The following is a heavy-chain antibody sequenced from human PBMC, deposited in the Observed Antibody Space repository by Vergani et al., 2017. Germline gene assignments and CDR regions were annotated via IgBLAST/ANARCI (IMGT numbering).Heavy chain of an antibody. D-gene: IGHD6-13*01. J-gene: IGHJ5*02. V-gene: IGHV1-69*02. Sequence: QVQLVQSGAEVKKPGSSVKVSCKASGGTFSSYTISWVRQAPGQGLEWMGRIIPILGIANYAQKFQGRVTITADKSTSTAYMELRSLRSDDTAVYYCASGGGSSWTRWFDPWGQGTLVTVSS. CDR1: GGTFSSYT. CDR2: IIPILGIA. CDR3: ASGGGSSWTRWFDP.